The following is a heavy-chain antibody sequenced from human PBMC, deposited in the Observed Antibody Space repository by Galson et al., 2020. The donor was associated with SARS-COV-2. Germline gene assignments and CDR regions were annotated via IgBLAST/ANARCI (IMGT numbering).Heavy chain of an antibody. CDR3: ARERVVPGGVSYYYYMDV. CDR1: GFTFSFYE. J-gene: IGHJ6*03. D-gene: IGHD2-2*01. Sequence: GGSLRLSCAASGFTFSFYEMIWVRQAPGKGLEWVSYISNSGRAAYYADSVEGRFTVSRDNAKNSLYLQMDSLRADDTAVYYCARERVVPGGVSYYYYMDVWGKGTTVTVSS. CDR2: ISNSGRAA. V-gene: IGHV3-48*03.